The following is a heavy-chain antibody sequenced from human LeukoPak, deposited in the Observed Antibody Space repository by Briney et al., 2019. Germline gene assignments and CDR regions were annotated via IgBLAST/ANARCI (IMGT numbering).Heavy chain of an antibody. V-gene: IGHV3-21*01. CDR3: ARARVGSGWYADAFDI. J-gene: IGHJ3*02. CDR1: GFTFSSYA. Sequence: GGSLRLSCAASGFTFSSYAMSWVRQAPGKGLEWVSSISSSSSYIYYADSVKGRFTISRDNAKNSLYLQMNSLRAEDMAVYYCARARVGSGWYADAFDIWGQGTMVTVSS. D-gene: IGHD6-19*01. CDR2: ISSSSSYI.